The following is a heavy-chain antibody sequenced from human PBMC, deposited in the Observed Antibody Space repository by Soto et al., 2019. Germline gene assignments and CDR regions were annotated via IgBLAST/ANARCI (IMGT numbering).Heavy chain of an antibody. Sequence: PSETLSLTCAVSGGSISSGGYSWSWIRQPPGKGLEWIGYIYHSGSTYYNPSLKSRVTISVDRSRNQFSLKLSSVTAADTAVYYCARVGSGYCSSTSCYRYWFDPWGQGTLVTVS. D-gene: IGHD2-2*01. CDR3: ARVGSGYCSSTSCYRYWFDP. CDR2: IYHSGST. V-gene: IGHV4-30-2*01. J-gene: IGHJ5*02. CDR1: GGSISSGGYS.